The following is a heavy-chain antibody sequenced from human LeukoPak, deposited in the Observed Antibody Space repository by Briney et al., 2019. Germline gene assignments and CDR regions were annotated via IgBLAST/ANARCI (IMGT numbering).Heavy chain of an antibody. J-gene: IGHJ4*02. D-gene: IGHD2-15*01. V-gene: IGHV4-34*01. CDR2: INYSGNT. CDR3: ARRGTAYCRGGNCYSDKYFDY. Sequence: SETLSLTCAVYGGSLSGYYWTWIRQTPGKGLEWIGEINYSGNTNYNRTLKSRVTISADTSKNQFSLRLSSVTAADTAVYYCARRGTAYCRGGNCYSDKYFDYWGQGTQVTVSS. CDR1: GGSLSGYY.